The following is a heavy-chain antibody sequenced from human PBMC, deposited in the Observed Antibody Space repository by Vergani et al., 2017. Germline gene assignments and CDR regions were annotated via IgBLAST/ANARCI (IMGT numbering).Heavy chain of an antibody. Sequence: EVQLVESGGGLVQPGGSLRLSCSASGFTFSSYAMHWVRQAPGKGLEYVSAISSNVVSTYYADSVKGRFTISRDNSKNTLYLQMSSLRAEDTAVYYCVKDQAQLLTPNWFDPWGQGTLVTVSS. CDR2: ISSNVVST. D-gene: IGHD4-23*01. J-gene: IGHJ5*02. CDR3: VKDQAQLLTPNWFDP. CDR1: GFTFSSYA. V-gene: IGHV3-64D*06.